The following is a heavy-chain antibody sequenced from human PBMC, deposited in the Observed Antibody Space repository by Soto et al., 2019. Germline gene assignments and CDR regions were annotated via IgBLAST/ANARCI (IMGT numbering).Heavy chain of an antibody. CDR3: ARDGQWLVPPPGMDV. V-gene: IGHV3-30-3*01. D-gene: IGHD6-19*01. CDR1: GFTFSSYA. Sequence: QVQLVESGGGVVQPGRSLRLSCAASGFTFSSYARHWVRQAPGKGLEWVAVISYGGSNKYYADSVKGRFTISRDNSKNTLYLQMKSLRAEDTAVYYCARDGQWLVPPPGMDVWGQGTTVTVSS. CDR2: ISYGGSNK. J-gene: IGHJ6*02.